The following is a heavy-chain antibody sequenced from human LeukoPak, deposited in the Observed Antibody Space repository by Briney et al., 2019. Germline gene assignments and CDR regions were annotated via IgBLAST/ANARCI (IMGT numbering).Heavy chain of an antibody. CDR1: GGSFSDYY. CDR3: ARGRFQRRFTVTPFDP. CDR2: INHSGST. J-gene: IGHJ5*02. Sequence: SETLSLTCAVYGGSFSDYYWSWIRQPPGKGLEWIGEINHSGSTNYNPSLKSRVTISVDTSKTQFSLKLSSVTAADTAVYYCARGRFQRRFTVTPFDPWGQGTLVTVSS. V-gene: IGHV4-34*01. D-gene: IGHD4-23*01.